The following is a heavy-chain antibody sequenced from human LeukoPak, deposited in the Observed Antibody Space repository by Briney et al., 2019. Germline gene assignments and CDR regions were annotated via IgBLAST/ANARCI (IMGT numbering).Heavy chain of an antibody. CDR2: IFYSGIP. Sequence: SETLSLTCTVSGGSISSTSYYWGWIRQPPGKGLGWIGSIFYSGIPYYNPSLKSRVTISVDTSKNHFSLKLTSVTAADTAMYYCARLEGVPVADYWGQGTLVTVSS. J-gene: IGHJ4*02. V-gene: IGHV4-39*01. D-gene: IGHD2-2*01. CDR3: ARLEGVPVADY. CDR1: GGSISSTSYY.